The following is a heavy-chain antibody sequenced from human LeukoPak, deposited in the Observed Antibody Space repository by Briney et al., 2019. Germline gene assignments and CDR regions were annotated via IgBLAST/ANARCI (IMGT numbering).Heavy chain of an antibody. CDR1: GFTFSSNY. J-gene: IGHJ4*02. V-gene: IGHV3-53*01. CDR3: AREGRSFWYFLY. Sequence: GASLRLSCAASGFTFSSNYMSWVRQAPGQGLEWVSVIYSGGSTYYADSVKGRFTISRDNSKDTLYLQMNSLRAEDTAVYYCAREGRSFWYFLYWGQGTLVTVSS. CDR2: IYSGGST.